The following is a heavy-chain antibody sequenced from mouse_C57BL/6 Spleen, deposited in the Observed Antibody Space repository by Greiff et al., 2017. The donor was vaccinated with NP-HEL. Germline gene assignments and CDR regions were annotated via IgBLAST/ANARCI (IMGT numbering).Heavy chain of an antibody. Sequence: QVQLQQPGAELVRPGTSVKLSCKASGYTFTSYWMHWVKQRPGQGLEWIGVIDPSDSYTNYNQKFKGKATLTVDTSSSTAYMQLSSLTSEDSAVYYCARFDDEGAYWGQGTLVTVSA. J-gene: IGHJ3*01. V-gene: IGHV1-59*01. CDR3: ARFDDEGAY. CDR2: IDPSDSYT. D-gene: IGHD2-3*01. CDR1: GYTFTSYW.